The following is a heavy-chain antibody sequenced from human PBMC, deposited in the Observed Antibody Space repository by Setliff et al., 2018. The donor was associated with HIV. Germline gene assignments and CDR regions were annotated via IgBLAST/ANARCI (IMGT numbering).Heavy chain of an antibody. D-gene: IGHD3-22*01. Sequence: LSLTCSVSGASIRGHYWGWIRQSPGKGLEWIGNIYYSGNTNYNPSFKSRVTISVDTSRNQFSLRVNSVTAADTAVYYCARSLVPSGYYYGRHAFDIWGQGTKVTVSS. J-gene: IGHJ3*02. CDR1: GASIRGHY. V-gene: IGHV4-59*08. CDR3: ARSLVPSGYYYGRHAFDI. CDR2: IYYSGNT.